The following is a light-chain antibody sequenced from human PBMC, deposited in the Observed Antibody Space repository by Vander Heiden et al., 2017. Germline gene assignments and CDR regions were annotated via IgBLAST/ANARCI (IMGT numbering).Light chain of an antibody. J-gene: IGKJ1*01. CDR2: DAF. CDR1: QNAANY. CDR3: QQGHSLPRT. Sequence: DVQMIQSPSSLSASVGDSVSITCRASQNAANYLNWYQQTPGKAPKLLIHDAFSLQPGVPSRFRGSGSGTEFSLTITSLQPEDLATYYCQQGHSLPRTFGQGTKVDLK. V-gene: IGKV1-39*01.